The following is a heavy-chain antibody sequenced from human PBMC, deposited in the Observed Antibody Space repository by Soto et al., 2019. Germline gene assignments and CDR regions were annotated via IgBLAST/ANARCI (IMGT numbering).Heavy chain of an antibody. J-gene: IGHJ4*02. V-gene: IGHV3-23*01. CDR3: VEPGAYWTR. CDR1: GSTFSGYA. CDR2: ITASGDST. Sequence: GSLRLSCSASGSTFSGYAMSWVRQAPGKGLEWVSSITASGDSTYYADFVKGRFTISRDNSKNTLFLQLNILGPDDKAVYFCVEPGAYWTRWGQGTLVTVYS. D-gene: IGHD1-1*01.